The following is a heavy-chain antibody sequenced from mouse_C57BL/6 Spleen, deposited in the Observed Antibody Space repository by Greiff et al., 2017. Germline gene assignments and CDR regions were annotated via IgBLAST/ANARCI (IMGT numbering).Heavy chain of an antibody. CDR2: INPNNGGT. V-gene: IGHV1-22*01. D-gene: IGHD2-1*01. J-gene: IGHJ4*01. Sequence: VQLQQSGPELVKPGASVKMSCKASGYTFTDYNMHWVKQSHGKSLEWIGYINPNNGGTSYNQKFKGKATLTVNKSSSTAYMELRSLTSEDSAVYYCARAIYYGNYEDAMDYWGQGTSVTVSS. CDR1: GYTFTDYN. CDR3: ARAIYYGNYEDAMDY.